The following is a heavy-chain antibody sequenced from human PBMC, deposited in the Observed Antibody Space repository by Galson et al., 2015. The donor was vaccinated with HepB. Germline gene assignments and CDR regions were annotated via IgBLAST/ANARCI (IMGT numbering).Heavy chain of an antibody. V-gene: IGHV5-51*03. J-gene: IGHJ4*02. CDR2: IFCNPWRT. Sequence: QSGAEVKKPGESLKISCQGSGSSFTTYSVGWVRQMPGKGLEWVGNIFCNPWRTVYSPSFQGRVTISVDTSISTAYLQWSSLKASDTAIYYCATWRNSNWFDYWGQGTLVTVSS. D-gene: IGHD6-13*01. CDR1: GSSFTTYS. CDR3: ATWRNSNWFDY.